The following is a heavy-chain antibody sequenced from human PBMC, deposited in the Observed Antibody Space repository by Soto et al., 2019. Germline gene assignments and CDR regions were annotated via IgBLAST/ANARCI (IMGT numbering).Heavy chain of an antibody. CDR2: ISGTGTHI. V-gene: IGHV3-21*01. D-gene: IGHD2-8*01. CDR1: GFTFSGYS. CDR3: ARDPSDQWQPDEYLQH. Sequence: EVQLVESGGGLVKPWGSLRLSCAASGFTFSGYSMNWVRQAPGKGLEWVSSISGTGTHIHYADSVRGRFTISRDNAKNSLSLQMNSLRDEDTASYYCARDPSDQWQPDEYLQHVGQGTQVTVSS. J-gene: IGHJ1*01.